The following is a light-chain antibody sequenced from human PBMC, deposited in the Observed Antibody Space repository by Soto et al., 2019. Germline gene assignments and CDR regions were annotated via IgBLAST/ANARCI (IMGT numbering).Light chain of an antibody. J-gene: IGLJ1*01. CDR2: DVS. CDR1: NSDIGGYNY. V-gene: IGLV2-14*03. Sequence: HSALTQPASVSGSPGQSITISCTGTNSDIGGYNYVSWYQHYPGKAPKLMIYDVSNRPSGVSNRFSGSKSANTASLTISGLQAEDEADYYCSSYTSSGTPYVFGTGTKLTVL. CDR3: SSYTSSGTPYV.